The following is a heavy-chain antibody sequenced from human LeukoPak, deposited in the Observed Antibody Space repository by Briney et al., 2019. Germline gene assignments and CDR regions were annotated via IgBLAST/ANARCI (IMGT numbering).Heavy chain of an antibody. J-gene: IGHJ4*02. V-gene: IGHV3-21*01. CDR3: ARPLTGYCSGGSCYGFDY. D-gene: IGHD2-15*01. CDR2: ISSSSSYI. CDR1: GFAFISYS. Sequence: PGGSLRLSCAASGFAFISYSMNWVRQAPGKGLEWVSSISSSSSYIYYADSVKGRSTISRDNAKNSLYLQMNSLRAEDTAVYYCARPLTGYCSGGSCYGFDYWGQGTLVTVSS.